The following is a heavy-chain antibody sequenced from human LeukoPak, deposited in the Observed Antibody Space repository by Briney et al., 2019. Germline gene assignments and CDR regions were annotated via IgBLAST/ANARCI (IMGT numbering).Heavy chain of an antibody. V-gene: IGHV3-23*01. J-gene: IGHJ4*02. CDR3: AKGSSIRYYYDSSGYYSDY. CDR2: ISGSGGST. D-gene: IGHD3-22*01. CDR1: GFTFSSYA. Sequence: GGSLRLSCAASGFTFSSYAMSWVRQAPGKGLEWVSAISGSGGSTYYADSVKGRFTIPRDNSKNTLYLQMNSLRAEDTAVYYCAKGSSIRYYYDSSGYYSDYWGQGTLVTVSS.